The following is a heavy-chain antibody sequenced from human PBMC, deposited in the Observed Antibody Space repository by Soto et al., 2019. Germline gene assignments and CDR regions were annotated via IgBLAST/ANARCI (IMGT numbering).Heavy chain of an antibody. D-gene: IGHD3-22*01. CDR1: GYTFTGYY. Sequence: ASVKVSCKASGYTFTGYYMHWVRQAPGQGLEWMGWINPNSGGTNYAQKFQGWVTMTRDTSISTAYMELSRLRSDDTAVYYCARDRIGEDYYDSSGYYYFDYWGQGTLVIVSS. V-gene: IGHV1-2*04. CDR3: ARDRIGEDYYDSSGYYYFDY. CDR2: INPNSGGT. J-gene: IGHJ4*02.